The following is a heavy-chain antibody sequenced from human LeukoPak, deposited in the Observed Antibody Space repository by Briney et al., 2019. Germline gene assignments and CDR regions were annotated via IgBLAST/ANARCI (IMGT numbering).Heavy chain of an antibody. D-gene: IGHD3-10*01. J-gene: IGHJ4*02. CDR2: IRQDGGQT. CDR1: ELTLSGYW. Sequence: TGGSLRLSCAASELTLSGYWMNWVRQAPGKGLQWVGNIRQDGGQTHYLDSVKGRFTISRDNAKRSLYLQMNSLRPEDTAVYYCARDGHSSGSFDYWGQGTLVTVSS. CDR3: ARDGHSSGSFDY. V-gene: IGHV3-7*01.